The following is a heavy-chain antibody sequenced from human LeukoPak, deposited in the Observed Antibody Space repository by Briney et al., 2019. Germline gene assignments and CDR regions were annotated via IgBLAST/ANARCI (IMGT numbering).Heavy chain of an antibody. Sequence: SETLSLTCAVYGGSFSGYYWSWIRQPPGKGLEWIGEINHSGSTNYNPSLKSRVTISVDTSKNQFSLKLSSVTAADTAVYYCARGPNIVVVPAAPKRYFDYWGQGTLVTVSS. CDR1: GGSFSGYY. J-gene: IGHJ4*02. CDR3: ARGPNIVVVPAAPKRYFDY. CDR2: INHSGST. D-gene: IGHD2-2*01. V-gene: IGHV4-34*01.